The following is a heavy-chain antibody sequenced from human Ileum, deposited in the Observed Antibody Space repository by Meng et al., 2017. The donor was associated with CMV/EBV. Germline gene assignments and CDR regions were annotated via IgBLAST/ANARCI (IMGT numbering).Heavy chain of an antibody. V-gene: IGHV4-59*12. D-gene: IGHD6-19*01. Sequence: QVRLQESGPGSVNPSVTPPSPSLWSGASIGTYYWRCTRQPTGKGLEWIGSVDYSGRSYHNPSLKSRVTISIDTPKNKFSLKFTSVTAADTAVFYCARVRSKGISMADTAVDIWGQGTLVTVSS. CDR1: GASIGTYY. J-gene: IGHJ4*02. CDR3: ARVRSKGISMADTAVDI. CDR2: VDYSGRS.